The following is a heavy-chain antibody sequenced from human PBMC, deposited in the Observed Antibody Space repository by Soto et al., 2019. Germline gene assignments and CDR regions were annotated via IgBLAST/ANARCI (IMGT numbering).Heavy chain of an antibody. J-gene: IGHJ2*01. CDR2: ISGSGGST. D-gene: IGHD1-7*01. CDR1: GFTFSSYA. Sequence: EVQLLESGGGLVQPGGSLRLSCAASGFTFSSYAMSWVRQAPGKGLEWVSAISGSGGSTYYADSVKGRFTISRDNSKNTLYLQMNSLRAEDTAVYYCAKDYNWNYGGDTTGHFELWGRGTLVTVSS. V-gene: IGHV3-23*01. CDR3: AKDYNWNYGGDTTGHFEL.